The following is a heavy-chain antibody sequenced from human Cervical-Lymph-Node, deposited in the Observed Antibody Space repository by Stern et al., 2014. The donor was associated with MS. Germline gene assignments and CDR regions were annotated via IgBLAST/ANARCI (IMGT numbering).Heavy chain of an antibody. CDR1: GDSITSNY. CDR2: IYTTGNT. J-gene: IGHJ4*02. Sequence: QVQLQESGPGLVKPSETLSLTCTVSGDSITSNYWSWIRQPAGKGLEWIGRIYTTGNTNYNPSLKSRVTISADTSKNQFSLHLGSVTAADTAMYYCAVGGKRNHLLFDYWGQGTLVAVSS. D-gene: IGHD2-2*01. V-gene: IGHV4-4*07. CDR3: AVGGKRNHLLFDY.